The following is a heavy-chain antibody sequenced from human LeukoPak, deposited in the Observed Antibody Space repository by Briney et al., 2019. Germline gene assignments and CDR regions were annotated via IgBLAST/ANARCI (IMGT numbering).Heavy chain of an antibody. J-gene: IGHJ6*02. D-gene: IGHD2-15*01. CDR2: INPNGYS. CDR1: GGSFSGYY. Sequence: SKTLYLTCAAYGGSFSGYYWTWIRQSPGKGLEWIGEINPNGYSNYNSSLKSRVTISVDTSKNQFSLKLTSVTAADTAVYFCARGRDVRVLHILHYYYNALEFWGQGTTVTVSS. V-gene: IGHV4-34*01. CDR3: ARGRDVRVLHILHYYYNALEF.